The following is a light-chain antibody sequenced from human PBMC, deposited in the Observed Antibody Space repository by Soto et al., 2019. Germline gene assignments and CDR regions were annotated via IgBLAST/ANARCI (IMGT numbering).Light chain of an antibody. CDR1: QSVDSSF. CDR2: GAS. J-gene: IGKJ1*01. V-gene: IGKV3-20*01. CDR3: QQYVSSVT. Sequence: EIVLTQSPGSLSLSPGERATLSCRASQSVDSSFFAWYQQTPGQAPRLLIYGASKRATGIPDRFSGSGSETDFTLTISRLEPEDFAVYYCQQYVSSVTFGQGTKVEIK.